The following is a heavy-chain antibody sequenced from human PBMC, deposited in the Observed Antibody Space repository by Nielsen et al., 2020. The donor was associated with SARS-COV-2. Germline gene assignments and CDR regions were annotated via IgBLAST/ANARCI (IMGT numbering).Heavy chain of an antibody. CDR1: GFTFSDSY. CDR3: ARDNWGRMDV. Sequence: GESLKISCAASGFTFSDSYMSWVRQAAGKGLDWVSVIYTDGSTSHADSVKGRFTISRDNSKNTLYLQMNSLRAEDTAVYYCARDNWGRMDVWGQGTTVTVSS. J-gene: IGHJ6*02. V-gene: IGHV3-66*01. CDR2: IYTDGST. D-gene: IGHD7-27*01.